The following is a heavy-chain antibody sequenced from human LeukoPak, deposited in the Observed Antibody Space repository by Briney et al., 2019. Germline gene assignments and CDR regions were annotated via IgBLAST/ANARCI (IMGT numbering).Heavy chain of an antibody. V-gene: IGHV3-9*01. Sequence: PGGSLRLSCAASGFTFDDYAMHWVRQAPGKGLEWVSGISWNSGSIGYADSVKGRFTISRDNAKNSLYLQMNSLRAEDTAVYYCARGYSAYPDYWGQGTLVTVSS. CDR3: ARGYSAYPDY. CDR1: GFTFDDYA. J-gene: IGHJ4*02. CDR2: ISWNSGSI. D-gene: IGHD1-26*01.